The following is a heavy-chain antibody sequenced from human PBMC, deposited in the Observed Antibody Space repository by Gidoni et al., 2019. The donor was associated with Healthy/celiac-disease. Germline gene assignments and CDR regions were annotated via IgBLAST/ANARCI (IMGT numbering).Heavy chain of an antibody. Sequence: QVQLVQSGAEVKKPGASVKVSCKASGYTFTSYAMHWVRQAPGQRLEWMGWINAGNGNTKYSQKFQGRVTITRDTSASPAYMELSSLRSEDTAVYYCARDPHSSSWYTYWYFDLWGRGTLVTVSS. V-gene: IGHV1-3*01. J-gene: IGHJ2*01. CDR1: GYTFTSYA. CDR2: INAGNGNT. CDR3: ARDPHSSSWYTYWYFDL. D-gene: IGHD6-13*01.